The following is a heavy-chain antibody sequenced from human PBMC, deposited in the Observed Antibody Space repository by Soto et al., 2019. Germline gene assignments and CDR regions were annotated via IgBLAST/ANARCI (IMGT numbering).Heavy chain of an antibody. Sequence: QVQLQESGPGLVKPSQTLSLTCSVSGGSINRGDYYWGWIRQPPGKGLESIGYIYYSGSSGSTHYSPSLKSPVTISVDASKNQLSMKLSSVTAADTAVYYGARMVISTPSVRWFDPWGQGTLVTVSS. V-gene: IGHV4-30-4*01. CDR2: IYYSGSSGST. D-gene: IGHD2-2*01. CDR1: GGSINRGDYY. CDR3: ARMVISTPSVRWFDP. J-gene: IGHJ5*02.